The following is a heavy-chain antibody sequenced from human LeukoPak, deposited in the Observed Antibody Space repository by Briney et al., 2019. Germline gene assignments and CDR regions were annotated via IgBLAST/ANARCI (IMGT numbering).Heavy chain of an antibody. D-gene: IGHD3-3*01. CDR2: INPSTGGT. J-gene: IGHJ3*02. CDR3: ARGPRITIFGVVMANDAFDI. V-gene: IGHV1-2*02. Sequence: ASLKVSCKASGYTFTNYYIHWVRQAPGQGLEWMGWINPSTGGTDYAQKFQGRVTMTRDTSISTAYMELSRLRFDDTVVYYCARGPRITIFGVVMANDAFDIWGQGTMVTVSS. CDR1: GYTFTNYY.